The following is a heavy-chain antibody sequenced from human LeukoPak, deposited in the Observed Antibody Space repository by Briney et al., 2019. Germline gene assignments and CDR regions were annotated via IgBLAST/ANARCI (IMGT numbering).Heavy chain of an antibody. J-gene: IGHJ6*02. V-gene: IGHV3-53*01. D-gene: IGHD3-22*01. CDR3: ARDYYDSSGYTYYYYGMDV. CDR1: GFTASSNY. Sequence: GGSLRLSCAASGFTASSNYVSWVRQAPGKGLEWVSVIYSGGSTYYADSVKGRFTISRDNSKNTLYLQMNSLRAEDTAVYYCARDYYDSSGYTYYYYGMDVWGQGTTVTVSS. CDR2: IYSGGST.